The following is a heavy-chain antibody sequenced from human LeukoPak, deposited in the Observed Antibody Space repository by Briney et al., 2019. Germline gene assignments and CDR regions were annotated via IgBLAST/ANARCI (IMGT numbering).Heavy chain of an antibody. V-gene: IGHV4-34*01. D-gene: IGHD2-2*01. Sequence: SETLSLTCAVYGGSFSGYYWSWIRQPPGKGLEWIGEINHSGSTNYNPSLKSRVTISVDTSKNQSSLKLSSVTAADTAVYYCARHGSRYCSSTSCYARGSFDPWGQGTLVTVSS. CDR1: GGSFSGYY. CDR3: ARHGSRYCSSTSCYARGSFDP. J-gene: IGHJ5*02. CDR2: INHSGST.